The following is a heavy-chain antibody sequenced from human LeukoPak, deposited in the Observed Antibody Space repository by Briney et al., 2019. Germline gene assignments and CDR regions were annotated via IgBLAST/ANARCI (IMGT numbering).Heavy chain of an antibody. Sequence: GRSLRLSCAASGFTFSSYGMHWVRQAPGKGLEWVAVIWYDGSNKYYADSVKGRFTISRDNSKNTLYLQMNSLRAEDTAVYYCAKGQYGSGSYYGLFDYWGRGTLVTVSS. D-gene: IGHD3-10*01. CDR2: IWYDGSNK. V-gene: IGHV3-33*06. CDR3: AKGQYGSGSYYGLFDY. CDR1: GFTFSSYG. J-gene: IGHJ4*02.